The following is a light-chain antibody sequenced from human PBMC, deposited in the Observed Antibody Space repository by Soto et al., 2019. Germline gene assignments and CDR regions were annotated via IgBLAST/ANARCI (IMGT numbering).Light chain of an antibody. CDR1: QSVSSSY. CDR2: GAS. V-gene: IGKV3-20*01. J-gene: IGKJ1*01. CDR3: QHYGTSPTWT. Sequence: EIVLTQSPGTLSLSPGERATLSCRASQSVSSSYLAWYQQKPGQAPRLLIYGASSRATGIPDRFSGSGSGTDFTLTISILEPEDFAVYYCQHYGTSPTWTFGQGTKVEI.